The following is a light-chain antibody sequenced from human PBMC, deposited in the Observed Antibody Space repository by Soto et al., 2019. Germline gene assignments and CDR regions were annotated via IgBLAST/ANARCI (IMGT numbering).Light chain of an antibody. V-gene: IGKV1D-8*03. Sequence: VIWMTQSPSLLSSSTGYRSPLSCLTIQGISSYLAWYQQKPGKAPHLLIYAASTLQSGVTSRFSGSGSGTDFTLTISCMQSEDFATYYCKQYYSFHLTFGEGTQLDIK. CDR2: AAS. J-gene: IGKJ4*01. CDR1: QGISSY. CDR3: KQYYSFHLT.